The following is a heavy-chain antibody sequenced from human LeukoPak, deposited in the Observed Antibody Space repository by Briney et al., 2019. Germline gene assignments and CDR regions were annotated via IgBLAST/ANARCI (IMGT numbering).Heavy chain of an antibody. Sequence: SETLSLTCTVSGGSISSYYWSWIRQPPGKGPEWIGYIYYSGGTNYNPSLKSRVIISVDTSKNQFSLKLSSVTAADTAVYYCARHLGYCSTTSCYPWFDPWGQGTLVTVSS. D-gene: IGHD2-2*01. V-gene: IGHV4-59*01. J-gene: IGHJ5*02. CDR3: ARHLGYCSTTSCYPWFDP. CDR2: IYYSGGT. CDR1: GGSISSYY.